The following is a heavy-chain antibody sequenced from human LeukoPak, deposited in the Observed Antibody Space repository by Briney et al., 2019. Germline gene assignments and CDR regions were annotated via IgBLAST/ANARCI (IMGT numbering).Heavy chain of an antibody. D-gene: IGHD3-22*01. J-gene: IGHJ4*02. CDR1: GGSISSYY. Sequence: PSETPSLTCTVSGGSISSYYWSWIRQPPGKGLEWIGYIYYSGSTNYNPSLKSRVTISVDTSKNQFSLKLSSVTAADTAVYYCARYYYDSSGYYVLDYWGQGTLVTVSS. CDR3: ARYYYDSSGYYVLDY. CDR2: IYYSGST. V-gene: IGHV4-59*01.